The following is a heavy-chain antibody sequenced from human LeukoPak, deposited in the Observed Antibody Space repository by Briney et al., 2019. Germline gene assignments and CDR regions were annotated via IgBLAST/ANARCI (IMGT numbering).Heavy chain of an antibody. D-gene: IGHD1-26*01. CDR3: AKEGFGNYYSAYFDY. Sequence: GGSLRLSCAASGFTFSSYGMHWVRQAPGKGLEWVAVISYDGSNKYYADSVKGRFTISRDNSKNTLYLQMNGLRAEDTAVYYCAKEGFGNYYSAYFDYWGQGTLATVSS. CDR2: ISYDGSNK. CDR1: GFTFSSYG. V-gene: IGHV3-30*18. J-gene: IGHJ4*02.